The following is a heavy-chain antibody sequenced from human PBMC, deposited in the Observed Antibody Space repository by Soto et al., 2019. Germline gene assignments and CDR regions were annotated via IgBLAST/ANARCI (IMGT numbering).Heavy chain of an antibody. CDR1: C. D-gene: IGHD1-20*01. V-gene: IGHV4-39*01. Sequence: CRAWLQQSTGKGPEWIGSVFYTGFTSYNPSLESRVSVSVATSKSQFSLKLSAVTAGDTAVYYCATPKKGHNWNYFHHRGQGALVTVS. CDR2: VFYTGFT. CDR3: ATPKKGHNWNYFHH. J-gene: IGHJ4*02.